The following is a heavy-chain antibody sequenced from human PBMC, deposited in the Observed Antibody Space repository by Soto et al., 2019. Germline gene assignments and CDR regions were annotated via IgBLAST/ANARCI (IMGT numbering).Heavy chain of an antibody. D-gene: IGHD3-3*01. CDR3: ARGVYDYWSGYYAGSGLDV. J-gene: IGHJ6*02. CDR1: GDSMSPFY. Sequence: QVPLQESGPGLVKPSETLSLTCTVSGDSMSPFYWNWIRQSPGKGLEWIGYIYYSGNTNYNPSLKSRVAISVATSKTQFYLKLSSVTAADTAVYYCARGVYDYWSGYYAGSGLDVWGQGTTVTVSS. V-gene: IGHV4-59*13. CDR2: IYYSGNT.